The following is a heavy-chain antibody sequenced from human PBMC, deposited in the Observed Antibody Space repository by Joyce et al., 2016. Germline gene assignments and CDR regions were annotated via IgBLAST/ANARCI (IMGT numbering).Heavy chain of an antibody. CDR1: GGTFSHYV. CDR2: ITPIFHTA. J-gene: IGHJ4*02. Sequence: QVQLVQSGAEVKKPGSSVTVSCKSSGGTFSHYVIIWVRQAPGQGLEWVGGITPIFHTANYAQKFQGRVTITADDFTSTAYMEVTSLMSDDTAVYYCGRAALNALSPLDSWGRGTLVTVSS. V-gene: IGHV1-69*01. CDR3: GRAALNALSPLDS. D-gene: IGHD2/OR15-2a*01.